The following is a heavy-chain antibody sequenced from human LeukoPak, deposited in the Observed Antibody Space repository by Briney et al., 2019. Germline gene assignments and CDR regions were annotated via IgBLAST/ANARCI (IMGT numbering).Heavy chain of an antibody. Sequence: GRSLRLSCAASGFTFSSYGMHWVRQAPGKGLEWVAVIWCDGSNKYYADSVKGRFTISRDNSKNTLYLQMNSLRAEDTAVYYCARDRAGSGWYGALDYWGQGTLVTVSS. CDR3: ARDRAGSGWYGALDY. CDR1: GFTFSSYG. D-gene: IGHD6-19*01. V-gene: IGHV3-33*01. J-gene: IGHJ4*02. CDR2: IWCDGSNK.